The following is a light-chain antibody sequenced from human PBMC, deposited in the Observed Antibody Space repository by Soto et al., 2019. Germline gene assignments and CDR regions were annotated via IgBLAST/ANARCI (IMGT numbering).Light chain of an antibody. CDR1: QSISSSY. Sequence: EIVLTQSPGTLSLSPGERATLSCRASQSISSSYLAWYQQKPGQAPRLLIFGASSRATGILDRFSGSGSGTDFTLTISRLDPEDFAVYYCQQSGSPWTFGQGTKVDIK. CDR3: QQSGSPWT. V-gene: IGKV3-20*01. J-gene: IGKJ1*01. CDR2: GAS.